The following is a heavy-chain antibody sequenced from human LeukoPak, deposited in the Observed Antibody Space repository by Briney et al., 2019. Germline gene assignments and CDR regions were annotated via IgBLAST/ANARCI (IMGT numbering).Heavy chain of an antibody. CDR3: ARNMRDSSSWYGAFDI. Sequence: GGSLRLSCAASGFTFSSYSMNWVRQAPGKGLEWVSSISSSSSYIYYADSVKGRFTISRDNSNNTLDLQMNSLRAEDTAVYYCARNMRDSSSWYGAFDIWGQGTMVTVSS. CDR2: ISSSSSYI. D-gene: IGHD6-13*01. V-gene: IGHV3-21*04. CDR1: GFTFSSYS. J-gene: IGHJ3*02.